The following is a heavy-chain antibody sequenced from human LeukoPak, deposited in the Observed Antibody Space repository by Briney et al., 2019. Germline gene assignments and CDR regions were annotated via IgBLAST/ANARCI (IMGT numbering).Heavy chain of an antibody. CDR2: INPNSGGT. V-gene: IGHV1-2*02. Sequence: ASVKVSCKASGYTFTGYYMHWVRQAPGQGLEWMGWINPNSGGTNYAQKFQGRVTMTRDTSISTAYMELSRLRSDDTAVYYCARDLSVSYDYVWGSYRRDAFDIWGQGTMVTVSS. D-gene: IGHD3-16*02. J-gene: IGHJ3*02. CDR1: GYTFTGYY. CDR3: ARDLSVSYDYVWGSYRRDAFDI.